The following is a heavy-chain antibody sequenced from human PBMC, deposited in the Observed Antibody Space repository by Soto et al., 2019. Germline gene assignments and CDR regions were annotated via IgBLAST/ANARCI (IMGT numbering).Heavy chain of an antibody. J-gene: IGHJ4*02. CDR2: IYYSGST. Sequence: KQSQTLSLTCTVSGGSISSYYWSWIRQPPGKGLEWIGYIYYSGSTNYNPSLKSRVTISVDTSKNQFSLKLSSVTAADTAVYYCARVSSSSGYCSGGSCYPEPDYWGQGTLVTVSS. CDR3: ARVSSSSGYCSGGSCYPEPDY. CDR1: GGSISSYY. V-gene: IGHV4-59*01. D-gene: IGHD2-15*01.